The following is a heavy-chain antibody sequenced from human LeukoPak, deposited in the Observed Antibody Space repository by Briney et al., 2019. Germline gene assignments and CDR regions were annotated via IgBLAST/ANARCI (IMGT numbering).Heavy chain of an antibody. CDR1: GGSFSGYY. D-gene: IGHD3-10*01. CDR2: INHSGST. V-gene: IGHV4-34*01. CDR3: ARSRTRTYGSGSYYNIYYYYGMDV. Sequence: SETLSLTCAVYGGSFSGYYWSWIRQPPGKGLEWIGEINHSGSTNYNPSLKSRVTISVDTSKNQFSLKLSSVTAADTAVYYCARSRTRTYGSGSYYNIYYYYGMDVWGQGTTVTVSS. J-gene: IGHJ6*02.